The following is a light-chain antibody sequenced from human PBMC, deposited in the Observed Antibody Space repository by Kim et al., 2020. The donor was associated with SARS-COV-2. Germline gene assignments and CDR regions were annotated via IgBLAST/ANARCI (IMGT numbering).Light chain of an antibody. CDR1: KLGDKY. J-gene: IGLJ2*01. Sequence: ASPGQTASITCSGEKLGDKYACWYQQKPGQSPVMVIYQNNKRPSWIPERFSGSNSGNAATLTISGTQAVDEADYYCQAWDSSTAIFGGGTQLTVL. CDR3: QAWDSSTAI. CDR2: QNN. V-gene: IGLV3-1*01.